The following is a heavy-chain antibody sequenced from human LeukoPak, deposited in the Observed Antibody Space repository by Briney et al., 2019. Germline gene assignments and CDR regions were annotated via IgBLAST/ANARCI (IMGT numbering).Heavy chain of an antibody. Sequence: ASETLSLTCTVSGGSISSYYWSWIRQPPGKGLEWIGYIYFSGSTDYNPSLKSRVTISVDTSKKQFSLKLDSVTAADTAVYYCARQGGIAARQYYYGMDVWGQGTTATVSS. J-gene: IGHJ6*02. CDR1: GGSISSYY. D-gene: IGHD6-6*01. V-gene: IGHV4-59*08. CDR2: IYFSGST. CDR3: ARQGGIAARQYYYGMDV.